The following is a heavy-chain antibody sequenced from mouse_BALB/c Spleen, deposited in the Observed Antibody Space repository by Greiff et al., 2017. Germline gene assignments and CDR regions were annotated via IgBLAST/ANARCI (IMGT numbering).Heavy chain of an antibody. Sequence: EVQVVESGGGLVQPGGSLRLSCATSGFTFTDYYMSWVRQPPGKALEWLGFIRNKANGYTTEYSASVKGRFTISRDNSQSILYLQMNTLRAEDSATYYCARGGDDYWGQGTLVTVSA. CDR3: ARGGDDY. J-gene: IGHJ3*01. CDR2: IRNKANGYTT. CDR1: GFTFTDYY. V-gene: IGHV7-3*02.